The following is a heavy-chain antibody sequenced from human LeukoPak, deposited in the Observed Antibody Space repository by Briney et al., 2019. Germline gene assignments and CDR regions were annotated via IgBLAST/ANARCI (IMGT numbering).Heavy chain of an antibody. D-gene: IGHD2-8*02. CDR1: GGPISSSCYY. V-gene: IGHV4-39*07. CDR2: IYYSGST. CDR3: ARDRWGGMEY. Sequence: SETLSLTCTVCGGPISSSCYYWGWIRQPPGKGLEWIGSIYYSGSTYYNPSLKSRVTISVDTSKNQFSLKLSSVTAADTAVYYCARDRWGGMEYWGQGTLVTVYS. J-gene: IGHJ4*02.